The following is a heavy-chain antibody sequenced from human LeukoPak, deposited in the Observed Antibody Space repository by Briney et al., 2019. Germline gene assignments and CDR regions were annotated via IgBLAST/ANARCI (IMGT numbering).Heavy chain of an antibody. CDR3: ARVYYDSSGYYYGYYFDY. CDR2: INPSGGST. D-gene: IGHD3-22*01. Sequence: ASVKVSCKASGYTFTSYYMHWVRQAPGQGLEWMGIINPSGGSTSYAQKFQGRVTMTRDTSTSTVYMELSSLRSEDTAVYYCARVYYDSSGYYYGYYFDYWGQGTLVTVSS. J-gene: IGHJ4*02. V-gene: IGHV1-46*01. CDR1: GYTFTSYY.